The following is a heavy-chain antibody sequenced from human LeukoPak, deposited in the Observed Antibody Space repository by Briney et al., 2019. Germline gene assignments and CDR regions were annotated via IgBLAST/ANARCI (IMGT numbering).Heavy chain of an antibody. CDR1: GGTFSSYA. D-gene: IGHD6-13*01. V-gene: IGHV1-69*04. CDR2: IIPILGIA. CDR3: ARRIAAAVGDY. J-gene: IGHJ4*02. Sequence: SVKVSCKASGGTFSSYAISWVRQAPGQGLEWMGRIIPILGIANYAQKLQGRVTMTTDTSTSTAYMELRSLRSDDTAVYYCARRIAAAVGDYWGQGTLVTVSS.